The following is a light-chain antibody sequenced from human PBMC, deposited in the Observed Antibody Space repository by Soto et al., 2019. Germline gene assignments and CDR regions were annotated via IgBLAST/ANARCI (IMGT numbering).Light chain of an antibody. CDR2: DAS. V-gene: IGKV3-11*01. CDR3: QQRSNWPPEVT. J-gene: IGKJ3*01. Sequence: EILLTQSPDTLSLSPGERATLSCRASQSVVSALAWYQQKPGQAPRLLIYDASKRATGIPDRFSGSGSGTDFTLTSSSLEPEDFAVYFCQQRSNWPPEVTFGPGTRVDI. CDR1: QSVVSA.